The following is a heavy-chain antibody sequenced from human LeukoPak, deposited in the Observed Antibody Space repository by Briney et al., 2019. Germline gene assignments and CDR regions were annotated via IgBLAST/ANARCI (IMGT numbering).Heavy chain of an antibody. CDR3: ARHVWYDSSGGNWFDP. CDR2: IYYSGST. V-gene: IGHV4-59*08. D-gene: IGHD3-22*01. J-gene: IGHJ5*02. CDR1: GGSISSYY. Sequence: SETLSLTCTVSGGSISSYYWSWIRQPPGKGLEWIGYIYYSGSTNYNPSLKSRVTISVDTSKNQFSLKLSSVTAADTAVYYCARHVWYDSSGGNWFDPWGQGTLVTVSS.